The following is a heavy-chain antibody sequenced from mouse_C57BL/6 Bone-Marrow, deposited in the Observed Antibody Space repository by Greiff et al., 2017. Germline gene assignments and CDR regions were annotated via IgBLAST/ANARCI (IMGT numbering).Heavy chain of an antibody. CDR3: ERSKRLRREYGIAY. J-gene: IGHJ3*01. Sequence: QVQLQQSGAELARPGASVKLSCKASGYTFTSYGISWVKQRTGQGLEWIGEIYPRSGNTYYNEKFKGKATLTADKSSSTAYMELRSLTPEDSAVYFCERSKRLRREYGIAYWGQGTLVTVSS. D-gene: IGHD1-1*01. V-gene: IGHV1-81*01. CDR1: GYTFTSYG. CDR2: IYPRSGNT.